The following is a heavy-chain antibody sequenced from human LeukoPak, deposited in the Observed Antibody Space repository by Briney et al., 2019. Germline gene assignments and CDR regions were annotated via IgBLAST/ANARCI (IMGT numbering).Heavy chain of an antibody. CDR1: GYSISSGDY. CDR2: IYHSGST. CDR3: ARHHIVVVPAAITLYNWFDP. Sequence: PSETLSLTCVVSGYSISSGDYWGWIRQPPGKGLEWIGTIYHSGSTYYNPSLKSRVTISVDTSKNQFSLKLSSVTAADTAVYYCARHHIVVVPAAITLYNWFDPWGQGTLVTVSS. D-gene: IGHD2-2*01. V-gene: IGHV4-38-2*01. J-gene: IGHJ5*02.